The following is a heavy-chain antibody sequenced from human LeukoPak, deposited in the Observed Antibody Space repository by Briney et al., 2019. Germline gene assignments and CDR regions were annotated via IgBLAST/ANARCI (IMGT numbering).Heavy chain of an antibody. CDR1: GGSFSGFY. Sequence: KPSETLSLTCAVYGGSFSGFYWSWIRQPPGKGLEWIGEINHSGSTNYNPSLKSRVTISVDTSKNQFSLKLSSVTAADTAVYYCARGPVGATGYFDYWGQGTLVTVSS. V-gene: IGHV4-34*01. D-gene: IGHD1-26*01. CDR2: INHSGST. CDR3: ARGPVGATGYFDY. J-gene: IGHJ4*02.